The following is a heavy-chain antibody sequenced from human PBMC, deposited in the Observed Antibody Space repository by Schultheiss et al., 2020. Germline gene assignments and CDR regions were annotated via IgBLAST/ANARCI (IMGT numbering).Heavy chain of an antibody. CDR3: ARVGRRSDNRHIDY. CDR2: INPNSGST. J-gene: IGHJ4*02. CDR1: GYTFTSFG. Sequence: ASVKVSCKTSGYTFTSFGIAWVRQVPGQGLGWMGWINPNSGSTNYAQKFQGWVTMTRDTSISTAYMELSRLRHDVTAVDYCARVGRRSDNRHIDYWGQGTLVTVSS. V-gene: IGHV1-2*04. D-gene: IGHD1/OR15-1a*01.